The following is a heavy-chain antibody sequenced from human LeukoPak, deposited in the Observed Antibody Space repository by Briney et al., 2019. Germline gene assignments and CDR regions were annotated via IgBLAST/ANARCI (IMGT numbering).Heavy chain of an antibody. CDR2: ISGSGGST. J-gene: IGHJ4*02. D-gene: IGHD3-22*01. CDR3: AKDWDIYSSGYLDY. CDR1: GFTFSSYA. V-gene: IGHV3-23*01. Sequence: PGGSLRLSCAASGFTFSSYAMSWVRQAPGKGLEWVSAISGSGGSTYYADSVKGRFTISRDNSKNTLYLQMNSLRAEDTAVYYCAKDWDIYSSGYLDYWGQGTLVTVSS.